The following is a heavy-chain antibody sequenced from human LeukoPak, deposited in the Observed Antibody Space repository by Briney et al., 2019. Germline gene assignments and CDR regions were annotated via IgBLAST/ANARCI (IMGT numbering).Heavy chain of an antibody. CDR2: IYPSGNT. D-gene: IGHD4/OR15-4a*01. V-gene: IGHV4-61*02. J-gene: IGHJ4*02. CDR1: GDSISNSRHY. Sequence: SQTLSLTCTVSGDSISNSRHYWSWIRQPAGKGPEWIGRIYPSGNTNYNPSLKSRVTISLDTSKNQFSLILRSVTATDTAMYYCARDGVVTMELDYWGQGTLVTVSS. CDR3: ARDGVVTMELDY.